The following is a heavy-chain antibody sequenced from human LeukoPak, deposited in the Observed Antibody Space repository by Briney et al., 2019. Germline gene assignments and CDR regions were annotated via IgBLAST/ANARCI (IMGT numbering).Heavy chain of an antibody. CDR2: ITGSDSST. J-gene: IGHJ4*02. CDR1: GFPFSNYA. CDR3: ARGATPFDYGGNSVY. V-gene: IGHV3-23*01. Sequence: GGSLRLSCAASGFPFSNYAMTWVRQAPGKGLEWVSGITGSDSSTYYADSVRGRFTISRDNSKNTLYLQMNSPRADDTAVYYCARGATPFDYGGNSVYWGQGTLVTVSS. D-gene: IGHD4-23*01.